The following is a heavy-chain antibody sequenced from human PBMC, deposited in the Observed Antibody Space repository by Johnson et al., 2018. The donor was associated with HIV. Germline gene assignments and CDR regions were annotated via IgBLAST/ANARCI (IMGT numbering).Heavy chain of an antibody. Sequence: QVQLVESGGGVVQPGRSLRLSCAASGFTFSSYAMHWVRQAPGKGLEWVAVISYDGSNKYYADSVKGRFTISRDNSKNTLDLQRNSLRAEDTAVYYCEAVVVTAIHDAFDIWGQGTMVTVSS. CDR2: ISYDGSNK. D-gene: IGHD2-21*02. J-gene: IGHJ3*02. CDR1: GFTFSSYA. CDR3: EAVVVTAIHDAFDI. V-gene: IGHV3-30-3*01.